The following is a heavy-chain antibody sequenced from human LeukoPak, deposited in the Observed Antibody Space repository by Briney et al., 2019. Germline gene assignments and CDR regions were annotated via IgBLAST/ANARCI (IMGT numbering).Heavy chain of an antibody. D-gene: IGHD3-10*01. Sequence: GRSLRLSCAASGFTFSSYWMSWVRQAPGKGLEWVAIIKLDEIDKYYVDSVKGRFTISRDNAKSSLSLQMNSLRAEDTAVYYCAGGRGDFWGQGTLVTVSS. CDR2: IKLDEIDK. V-gene: IGHV3-7*01. J-gene: IGHJ4*02. CDR3: AGGRGDF. CDR1: GFTFSSYW.